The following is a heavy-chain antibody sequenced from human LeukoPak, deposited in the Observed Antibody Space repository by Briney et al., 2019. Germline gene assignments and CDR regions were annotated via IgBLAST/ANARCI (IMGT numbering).Heavy chain of an antibody. CDR3: ARSYSSSSQYYYYYMDV. V-gene: IGHV4-39*01. J-gene: IGHJ6*03. Sequence: PSETLSLTCTVSGGSISSSSYYWGWIRQPPGKGLEWIGSIYYSGSTYYNPALKSRVTISVETSKNQLSLKLSSVTAAHTAVYYCARSYSSSSQYYYYYMDVWGKGTTVTVSS. CDR1: GGSISSSSYY. CDR2: IYYSGST. D-gene: IGHD6-6*01.